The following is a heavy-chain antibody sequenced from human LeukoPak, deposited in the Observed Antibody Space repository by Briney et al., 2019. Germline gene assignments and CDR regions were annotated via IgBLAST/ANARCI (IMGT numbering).Heavy chain of an antibody. CDR3: ARAPPSAVAGSPWFDP. Sequence: SETLSLTCTVSGGSISSYYWSWIRQPPGKGLEWIGYIYYSGSTNYNPSLKSRVTISVDTSKNQFSLKLSSVTAADTAVYYCARAPPSAVAGSPWFDPWGQGTLVTVSS. CDR2: IYYSGST. J-gene: IGHJ5*02. D-gene: IGHD6-19*01. V-gene: IGHV4-59*01. CDR1: GGSISSYY.